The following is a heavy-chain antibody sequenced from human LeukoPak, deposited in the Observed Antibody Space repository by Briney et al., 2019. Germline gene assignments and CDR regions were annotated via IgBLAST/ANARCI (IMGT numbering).Heavy chain of an antibody. CDR1: GYTFTGYY. D-gene: IGHD3-10*01. J-gene: IGHJ4*02. V-gene: IGHV1-2*02. CDR2: INPNSGGT. Sequence: GASVKVSCKASGYTFTGYYMHWVRQAPGQGLEWMGWINPNSGGTNYAQKFRGRVTMTRDTSISTAYMELSRLRSDDTAVYYCARSLRYGSGSYYFGYWGQGTLVTVSS. CDR3: ARSLRYGSGSYYFGY.